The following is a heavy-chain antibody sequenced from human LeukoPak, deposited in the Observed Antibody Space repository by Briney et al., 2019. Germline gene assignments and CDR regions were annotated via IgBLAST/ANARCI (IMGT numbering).Heavy chain of an antibody. V-gene: IGHV4-61*02. J-gene: IGHJ4*02. D-gene: IGHD2-15*01. CDR3: ARQKRNCSGGSCYLLVDY. Sequence: SETLSLTCTVSGGSISSGSYYWSWIRQSAGKGLEWIGRIYTSGSTNYNPSLKSRVTISVDTSKNQFSLKLNSVTAADTAVYYCARQKRNCSGGSCYLLVDYWGQGTLVTVSS. CDR2: IYTSGST. CDR1: GGSISSGSYY.